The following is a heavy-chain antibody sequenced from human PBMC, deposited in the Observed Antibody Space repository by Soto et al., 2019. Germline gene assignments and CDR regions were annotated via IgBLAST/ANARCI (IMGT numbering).Heavy chain of an antibody. CDR3: ARDPHEYWTSYWFDP. Sequence: GASVKGSSQGSCYTLYIYGFNWGRPGPGQGLELMGWISAYDGKTTYAEKFQGRVTMTTDASTSTAYMELRSLRSDDTAVYYCARDPHEYWTSYWFDPWGQGTLVTVSS. CDR2: ISAYDGKT. V-gene: IGHV1-18*01. CDR1: CYTLYIYG. J-gene: IGHJ5*02. D-gene: IGHD3-3*01.